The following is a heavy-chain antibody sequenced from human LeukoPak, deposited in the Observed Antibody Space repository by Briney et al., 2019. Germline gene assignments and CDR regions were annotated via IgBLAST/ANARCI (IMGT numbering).Heavy chain of an antibody. D-gene: IGHD2-2*01. CDR3: ARGDAFSGDY. V-gene: IGHV3-7*04. J-gene: IGHJ4*02. CDR1: GFTFSTYW. Sequence: PGGSLRLSCAASGFTFSTYWMSWVCQAPGKGLEWVANIHQDGNEKYYVNSVKGRFTISRDNAKNSLFLQMNNLRVEDSAVYYCARGDAFSGDYWGQGTLVTVSS. CDR2: IHQDGNEK.